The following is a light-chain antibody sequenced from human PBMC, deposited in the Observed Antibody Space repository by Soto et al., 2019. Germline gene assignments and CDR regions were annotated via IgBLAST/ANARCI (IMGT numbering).Light chain of an antibody. CDR1: SSDVGAYNY. CDR3: SSYTGSGTLYV. V-gene: IGLV2-14*01. J-gene: IGLJ1*01. CDR2: DVS. Sequence: QSALTQPASVSGSPGQSITISCTGVSSDVGAYNYVSWYQQHPGKAPKLMIYDVSNRPSGVSHRFSGSKSGSAASLTISGLQADDDADYYCSSYTGSGTLYVFGTGTKVTVL.